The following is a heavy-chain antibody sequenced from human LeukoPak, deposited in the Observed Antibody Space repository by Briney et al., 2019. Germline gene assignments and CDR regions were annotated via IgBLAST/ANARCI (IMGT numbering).Heavy chain of an antibody. V-gene: IGHV4-39*01. D-gene: IGHD4-17*01. J-gene: IGHJ4*02. CDR3: ARDFGDFRTDY. Sequence: SETLSLTCTVSGGSISSSSYYWGWIRQPPGKGLEWIGSIYYSGSTYYNPSLKSRVTVSVDTSRNQFSLKLTSVTATDTAIYYCARDFGDFRTDYWGQGILVTVSS. CDR1: GGSISSSSYY. CDR2: IYYSGST.